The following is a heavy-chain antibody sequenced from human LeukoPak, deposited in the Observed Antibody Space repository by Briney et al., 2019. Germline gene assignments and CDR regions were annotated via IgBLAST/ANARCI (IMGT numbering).Heavy chain of an antibody. D-gene: IGHD4-23*01. CDR2: ISGSGTNT. Sequence: GGSLRFSCVASGFTFRSYAMSWVRQAPGKGLEWVSAISGSGTNTYYADAVKGRFTISRDNSKNTLYLQMNNLRAEDTAVYYCATPRGTVATGAVYWGQGTLVTVPS. CDR1: GFTFRSYA. J-gene: IGHJ4*02. CDR3: ATPRGTVATGAVY. V-gene: IGHV3-23*01.